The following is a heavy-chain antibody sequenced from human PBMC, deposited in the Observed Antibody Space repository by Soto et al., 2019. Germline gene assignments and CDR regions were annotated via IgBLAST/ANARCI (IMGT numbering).Heavy chain of an antibody. V-gene: IGHV3-9*01. D-gene: IGHD5-12*01. CDR3: AKGPYSGYFERYYFDY. CDR2: ISWNSGSI. Sequence: SLRLSCAASGFTFDDYAMHWVRQAPGKGLEWVSGISWNSGSIGYADSVKGRFTISRDNAKNSLYLQMNSLRAEDTALYYCAKGPYSGYFERYYFDYWGQGTQVTVSS. CDR1: GFTFDDYA. J-gene: IGHJ4*02.